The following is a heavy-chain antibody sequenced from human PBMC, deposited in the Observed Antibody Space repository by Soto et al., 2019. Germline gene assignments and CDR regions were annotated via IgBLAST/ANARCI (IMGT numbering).Heavy chain of an antibody. V-gene: IGHV4-31*03. Sequence: QVQLQESGPGLVKPSQPLSLTCTVSGGSISSGGYYWSWILQHPGKGLEWIGYIYYSGSTYYNPSLKSRVTISVDTSKNQFSLKLSSVAAADTAVYYCARVRGGGPFDDWGQGPLVTVSS. CDR3: ARVRGGGPFDD. CDR2: IYYSGST. CDR1: GGSISSGGYY. D-gene: IGHD1-26*01. J-gene: IGHJ4*02.